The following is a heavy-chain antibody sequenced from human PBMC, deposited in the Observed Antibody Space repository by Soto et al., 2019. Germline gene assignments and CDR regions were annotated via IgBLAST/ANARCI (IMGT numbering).Heavy chain of an antibody. CDR1: GYTFTSYD. Sequence: ASVKVSCKASGYTFTSYDINWVRQATGQGLEWMGWMNPNSGNTGYAQKFQGRVTMTRNTSISTAYMELSSLRSEDTAVYYCARGEELPPYYYYMDGWGKGTTVTVSS. V-gene: IGHV1-8*01. J-gene: IGHJ6*03. D-gene: IGHD1-7*01. CDR3: ARGEELPPYYYYMDG. CDR2: MNPNSGNT.